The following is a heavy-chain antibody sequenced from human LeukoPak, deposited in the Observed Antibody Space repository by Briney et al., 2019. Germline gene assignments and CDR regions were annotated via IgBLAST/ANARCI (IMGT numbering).Heavy chain of an antibody. V-gene: IGHV3-30*02. CDR1: GFTFSSDG. D-gene: IGHD4-17*01. Sequence: GGSLRLSCAASGFTFSSDGMHWVRQAPGKGLEWVAFIRYDGSNKYYADSVKGRFTISRDYSKNTLYLQVNSLRPEDTAVYYCAKLSGAYCDSRDYWGQGTLVTVSS. J-gene: IGHJ4*02. CDR3: AKLSGAYCDSRDY. CDR2: IRYDGSNK.